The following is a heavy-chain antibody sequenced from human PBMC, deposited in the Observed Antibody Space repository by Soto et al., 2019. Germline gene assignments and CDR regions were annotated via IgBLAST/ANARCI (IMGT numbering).Heavy chain of an antibody. CDR1: GGSISSSNW. V-gene: IGHV4-4*02. D-gene: IGHD3-10*02. J-gene: IGHJ6*02. Sequence: QVQLQESGPGLVKPSGTLSLTCAVSGGSISSSNWWSWVRQPPGKGLEWIGEIYHSGSTNYNPSLKSRVPXSXGXXKNQFSLKLSSVTAADTAVYYCASVRGGYYYAMDVWGQGTTVTVSS. CDR3: ASVRGGYYYAMDV. CDR2: IYHSGST.